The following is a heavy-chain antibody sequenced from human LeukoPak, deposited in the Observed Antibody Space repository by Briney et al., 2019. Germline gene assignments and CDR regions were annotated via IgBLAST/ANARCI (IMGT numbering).Heavy chain of an antibody. Sequence: PSETPSLTCAVYGGSFSGYYWSWIRQPPGKGLEWIGEINHSGSTNYNPSLKSRVTISVDTSKNQFSLKLSSVTAADTAVYYCASDIVVVPAAMGSYYYYGMDVWGQGTTVTVSS. V-gene: IGHV4-34*01. CDR1: GGSFSGYY. CDR3: ASDIVVVPAAMGSYYYYGMDV. D-gene: IGHD2-2*01. J-gene: IGHJ6*02. CDR2: INHSGST.